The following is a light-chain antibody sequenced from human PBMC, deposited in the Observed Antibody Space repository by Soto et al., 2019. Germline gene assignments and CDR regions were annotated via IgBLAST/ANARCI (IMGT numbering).Light chain of an antibody. V-gene: IGLV2-14*01. CDR3: SSYTSSSTVV. CDR2: DVS. CDR1: SSDVGGYNY. Sequence: QSALTQPASVSGSPGQSITISCTGTSSDVGGYNYVSWYQQHPGKAPKLVIYDVSNRPSGVSNRFSGSKSGNTASLTISGLQAEDEADYYCSSYTSSSTVVFAGGTKVTVL. J-gene: IGLJ2*01.